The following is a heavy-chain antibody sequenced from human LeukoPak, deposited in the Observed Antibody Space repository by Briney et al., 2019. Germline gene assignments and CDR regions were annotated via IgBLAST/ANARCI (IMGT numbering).Heavy chain of an antibody. J-gene: IGHJ3*02. CDR3: ARDSYTGNYFEDTFDI. CDR1: GGSINNYY. V-gene: IGHV4-59*01. CDR2: ISYSGNT. Sequence: NPSETLSLTCTVSGGSINNYYWSWIRQPPGKGLEWIGHISYSGNTNYNSSLRSRVTISVDTSNNQFSLRLSSVTAADTAVYYCARDSYTGNYFEDTFDIWGQGTMVTVSS. D-gene: IGHD1-26*01.